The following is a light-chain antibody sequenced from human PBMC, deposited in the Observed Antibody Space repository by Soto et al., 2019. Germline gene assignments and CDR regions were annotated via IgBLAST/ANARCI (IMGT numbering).Light chain of an antibody. J-gene: IGLJ2*01. CDR2: RNN. Sequence: VVTQPPSASGTPGQRVTISCSGSSSNIGSNYVYWYQQLPGTAPKLLIYRNNQRPSGVPDRFSGSKSGTSASLAISGLRSEDEADYYCAAWDDSLSGVVFGGGTKVTVL. V-gene: IGLV1-47*01. CDR1: SSNIGSNY. CDR3: AAWDDSLSGVV.